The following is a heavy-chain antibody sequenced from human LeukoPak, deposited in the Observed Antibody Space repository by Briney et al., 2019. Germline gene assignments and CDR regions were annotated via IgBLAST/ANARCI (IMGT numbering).Heavy chain of an antibody. J-gene: IGHJ4*02. CDR1: GFTFDDYG. Sequence: GGSLRLSCAASGFTFDDYGMSWVRQAPGKGLEWVSGINWNGGSTGYADSVKGRFTISRDNAKNSLYLQMNSLRAEDTAVYYCAKDSQYYDILTGYLLYWGQGTLVTVSS. V-gene: IGHV3-20*04. CDR3: AKDSQYYDILTGYLLY. D-gene: IGHD3-9*01. CDR2: INWNGGST.